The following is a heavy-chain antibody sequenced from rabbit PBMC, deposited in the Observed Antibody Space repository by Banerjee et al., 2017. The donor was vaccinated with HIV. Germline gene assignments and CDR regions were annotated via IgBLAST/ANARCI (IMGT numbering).Heavy chain of an antibody. CDR1: GFSFSSGYD. CDR3: ARENFDYLGPYFNL. V-gene: IGHV1S45*01. J-gene: IGHJ4*01. CDR2: IYIGVDNT. Sequence: QEQLVESGGGLVQPEGSLTLTCTASGFSFSSGYDICWVRQAPGKGLEWIGCIYIGVDNTYYASWAKGRFTISATSSTTVTLEMTSLTAADTATYFCARENFDYLGPYFNLWGPGTLVTVS. D-gene: IGHD2-1*01.